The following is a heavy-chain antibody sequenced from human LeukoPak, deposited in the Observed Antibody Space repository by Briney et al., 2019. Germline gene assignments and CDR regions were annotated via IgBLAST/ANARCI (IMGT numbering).Heavy chain of an antibody. CDR1: GGSISSYY. CDR2: IYYSGST. D-gene: IGHD2-21*01. Sequence: PSETLSLTCTVSGGSISSYYWSWIRQPPGKGLEWLGYIYYSGSTNYNPSLKSRVIISVDTSKNQFSLKLSSVTAADTAVYYCARAPTGGGDYYADYWGQGTLVTVSS. V-gene: IGHV4-59*01. CDR3: ARAPTGGGDYYADY. J-gene: IGHJ4*02.